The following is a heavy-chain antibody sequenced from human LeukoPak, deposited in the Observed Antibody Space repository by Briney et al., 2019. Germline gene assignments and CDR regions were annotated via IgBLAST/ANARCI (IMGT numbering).Heavy chain of an antibody. D-gene: IGHD4-17*01. J-gene: IGHJ3*02. Sequence: SETLSLTCAVYGGSFSGYYWSWIRQPPGKGLEWIGEINHSGSTNYNPSLKSRVTISVDTSKNQFSLKLSSVTAADTAVYYCAREDYGDGTFDIWGQGTMVTVSS. CDR3: AREDYGDGTFDI. CDR1: GGSFSGYY. V-gene: IGHV4-34*01. CDR2: INHSGST.